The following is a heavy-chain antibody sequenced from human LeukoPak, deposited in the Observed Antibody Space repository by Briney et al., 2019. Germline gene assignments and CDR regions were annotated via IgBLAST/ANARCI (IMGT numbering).Heavy chain of an antibody. D-gene: IGHD3-9*01. Sequence: PGGSLSLSCAASGFTFSSYEMIWVRQAPGKGLEWVSYISSSGSTIYYADSVKGRFTISRDNAKNSLYLQMNSLRAEDTAVYYCAREGEAYYDILTGYLPGPFDYWGQGTLVTVSS. CDR3: AREGEAYYDILTGYLPGPFDY. CDR2: ISSSGSTI. CDR1: GFTFSSYE. J-gene: IGHJ4*02. V-gene: IGHV3-48*03.